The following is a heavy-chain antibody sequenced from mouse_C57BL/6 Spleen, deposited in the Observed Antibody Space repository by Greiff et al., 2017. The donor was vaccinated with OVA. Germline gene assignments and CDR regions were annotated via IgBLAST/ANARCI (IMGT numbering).Heavy chain of an antibody. Sequence: QVQLKQPGAELVRPGSSVKLSCKASGYTFTSYWMDWVKQRPGQGLEWIGNIYPSDSETHYNQKFKDKATLTVDKSSSTAYMQLSSLTSEDSAVYYCARQGGSDYYAMDYWGQGTSVTVSS. CDR1: GYTFTSYW. V-gene: IGHV1-61*01. J-gene: IGHJ4*01. CDR2: IYPSDSET. D-gene: IGHD1-1*02. CDR3: ARQGGSDYYAMDY.